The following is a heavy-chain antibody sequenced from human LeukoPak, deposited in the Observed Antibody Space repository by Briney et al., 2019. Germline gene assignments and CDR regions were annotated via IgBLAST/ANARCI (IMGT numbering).Heavy chain of an antibody. V-gene: IGHV3-74*01. Sequence: PGGSLRLSCAASGFTFSSYWMHWVRQAPGKGLVWVSRINSDGSSTSYADSVKGRFTISRDNAKNTLYLQMNSLRAEDTAVYYCASYSSGWYRDRNYFDYWGQRTLTTVSS. CDR3: ASYSSGWYRDRNYFDY. CDR2: INSDGSST. J-gene: IGHJ4*02. CDR1: GFTFSSYW. D-gene: IGHD6-19*01.